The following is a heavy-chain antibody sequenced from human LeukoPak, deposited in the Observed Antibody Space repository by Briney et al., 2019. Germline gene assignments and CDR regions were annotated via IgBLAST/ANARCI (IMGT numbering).Heavy chain of an antibody. J-gene: IGHJ5*02. CDR3: ARGLNPMVYATSSGFDP. Sequence: GGSLRHSCAASGFTFSSYSMNWVRQAPGKGLEWVSSISSSSSYIYYADSVKGRFTISRDNAKNSLYLQMNSLRAEDTAVYYCARGLNPMVYATSSGFDPWGQGTLVTVSS. V-gene: IGHV3-21*01. D-gene: IGHD2-8*01. CDR2: ISSSSSYI. CDR1: GFTFSSYS.